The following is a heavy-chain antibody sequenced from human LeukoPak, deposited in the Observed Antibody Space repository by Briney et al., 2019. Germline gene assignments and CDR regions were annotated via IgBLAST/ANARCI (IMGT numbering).Heavy chain of an antibody. Sequence: SETLSLTCTVSGGSISSYYWSWIRQPPGKGLEWIGYIYYSGSTNYNPSLKSRVTISVDTSKNQFSLKLSSVIAADTAVYYCARFPGLRFYYMDVWGKGTTVTVSS. V-gene: IGHV4-59*01. CDR3: ARFPGLRFYYMDV. J-gene: IGHJ6*03. CDR2: IYYSGST. CDR1: GGSISSYY. D-gene: IGHD3-3*01.